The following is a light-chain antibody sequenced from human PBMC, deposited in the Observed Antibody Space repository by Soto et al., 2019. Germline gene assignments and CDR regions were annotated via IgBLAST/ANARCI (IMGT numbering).Light chain of an antibody. CDR1: QSVSSY. Sequence: EIVLTQSPATLSLSPGERGTLSCRASQSVSSYLAWYQQKPGQAPRLLIYDASNRATGIPARFSGSGSGTDFTLTVSSLEPGDFATYYCQQYNGYPYTFGQGTKLEIK. CDR3: QQYNGYPYT. CDR2: DAS. J-gene: IGKJ2*01. V-gene: IGKV3-11*01.